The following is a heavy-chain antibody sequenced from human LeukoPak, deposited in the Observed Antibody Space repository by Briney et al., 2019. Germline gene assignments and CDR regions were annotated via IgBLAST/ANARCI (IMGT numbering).Heavy chain of an antibody. V-gene: IGHV1-69*05. CDR1: GGTFSSYA. Sequence: ASVKVSCEASGGTFSSYAISWVRQAPGQGLEWMGGIIPIFGTANYAQKFQGRVTITTDESTSTAYMELSSLRSEDTAVYYCARSMGESGYSQFYPFDYWGQGTLVTVSS. J-gene: IGHJ4*02. CDR3: ARSMGESGYSQFYPFDY. CDR2: IIPIFGTA. D-gene: IGHD3-16*01.